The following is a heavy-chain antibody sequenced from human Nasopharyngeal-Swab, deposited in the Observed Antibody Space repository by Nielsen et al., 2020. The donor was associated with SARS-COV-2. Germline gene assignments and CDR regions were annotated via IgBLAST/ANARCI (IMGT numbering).Heavy chain of an antibody. CDR1: GYTFTSYD. V-gene: IGHV1-8*01. CDR2: MNPNSGNT. J-gene: IGHJ6*02. Sequence: ASVKVSCKASGYTFTSYDINWVRQATGQGLEWMGWMNPNSGNTGYAQKFQGRVTMTRNPSISTAYMELSSLRSEDTAVYYCARDTRMSYYYYYGMDVWGQGTTVTVSS. CDR3: ARDTRMSYYYYYGMDV. D-gene: IGHD2-15*01.